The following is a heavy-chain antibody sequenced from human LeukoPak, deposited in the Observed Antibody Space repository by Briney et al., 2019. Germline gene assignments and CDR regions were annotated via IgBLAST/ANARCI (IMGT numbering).Heavy chain of an antibody. J-gene: IGHJ1*01. Sequence: PSETLSLTCTVSGDSISSGGYNWNWIRQHPGRGLEWIGYIYYSGTTYYNPSLKSRVTISVDRSKNQFSLKLSSVTAADTAVYYCARVYSSGSRAFQHWGQGTLVTVSS. V-gene: IGHV4-31*03. CDR2: IYYSGTT. CDR3: ARVYSSGSRAFQH. D-gene: IGHD6-19*01. CDR1: GDSISSGGYN.